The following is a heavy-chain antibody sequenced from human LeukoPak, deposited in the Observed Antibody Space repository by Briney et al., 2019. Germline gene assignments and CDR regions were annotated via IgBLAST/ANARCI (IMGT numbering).Heavy chain of an antibody. V-gene: IGHV3-21*04. Sequence: GGSLRLSCAASGFTFNSYNMNWVRQAPGKGLEWVSSISSSSSYIYSADSVKGRFTISRDNAKNSLYLQMNSLRAEDTAVYYCARRAGAYSHPYDYWGQGTLVTVSS. J-gene: IGHJ4*02. CDR1: GFTFNSYN. CDR2: ISSSSSYI. CDR3: ARRAGAYSHPYDY. D-gene: IGHD4/OR15-4a*01.